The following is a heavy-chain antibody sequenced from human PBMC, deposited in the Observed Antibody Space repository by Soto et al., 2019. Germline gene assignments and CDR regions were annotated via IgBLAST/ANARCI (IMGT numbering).Heavy chain of an antibody. J-gene: IGHJ4*02. CDR3: ARDLGLRLGELSPALDY. D-gene: IGHD3-16*02. CDR2: INANSGGT. V-gene: IGHV1-2*02. Sequence: ASVKVSCKASGYTFTGYYMHWVRQAPGQGLEWMGWINANSGGTGYAQKLQGRVTMTRDTSISTGYLELSSLRSEDTAVYYCARDLGLRLGELSPALDYWGQGTLVTVSS. CDR1: GYTFTGYY.